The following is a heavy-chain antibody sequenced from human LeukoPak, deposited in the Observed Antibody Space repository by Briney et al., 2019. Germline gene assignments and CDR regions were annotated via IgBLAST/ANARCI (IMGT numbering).Heavy chain of an antibody. CDR1: GFTLSSYA. V-gene: IGHV3-23*01. D-gene: IGHD6-19*01. Sequence: GGSLRLSCAASGFTLSSYAMSWVRQAPGKGLEWVSAISGSGGSTYYADSVKGRFTISRDNSKNTLYLQMNSLRAEDTAVYYCATQRLVLSRIDYWGQGTLVTVSS. CDR3: ATQRLVLSRIDY. CDR2: ISGSGGST. J-gene: IGHJ4*02.